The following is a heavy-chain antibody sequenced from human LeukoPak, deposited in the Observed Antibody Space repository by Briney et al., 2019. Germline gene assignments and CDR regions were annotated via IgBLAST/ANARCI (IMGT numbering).Heavy chain of an antibody. D-gene: IGHD2-15*01. J-gene: IGHJ4*02. CDR1: DGSISSYY. V-gene: IGHV4-59*01. CDR2: IYYSGST. Sequence: SETLSLTGTVSDGSISSYYWSWILQPPGKGLEWIGYIYYSGSTNYNPSLRSRLTISVDTSKNQFSLKLSYVTAADTAVYYCARAVVLATAIHFDHWGQGTLVTVSS. CDR3: ARAVVLATAIHFDH.